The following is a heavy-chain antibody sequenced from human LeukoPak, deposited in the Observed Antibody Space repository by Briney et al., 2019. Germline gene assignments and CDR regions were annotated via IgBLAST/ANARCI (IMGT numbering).Heavy chain of an antibody. V-gene: IGHV1-46*01. CDR2: INPSGGST. CDR3: ARGGYIAAAGTSSGWFDP. CDR1: GYTFTSYY. D-gene: IGHD6-13*01. J-gene: IGHJ5*02. Sequence: ASVKVSCKASGYTFTSYYMHWVRQAPGQGLEWMGIINPSGGSTSYAQKFQGRVTMTRDTSTSTVYMELSSLRSEDTAVYYCARGGYIAAAGTSSGWFDPWGQGTLVTVSS.